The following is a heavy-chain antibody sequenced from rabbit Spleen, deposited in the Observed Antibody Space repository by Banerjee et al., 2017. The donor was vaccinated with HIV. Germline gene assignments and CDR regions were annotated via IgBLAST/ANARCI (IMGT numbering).Heavy chain of an antibody. J-gene: IGHJ3*01. Sequence: LVESGGGLVQPEGSLTLTCKASGFSFDYKNVICWVRQAPGKGLEWIACIYVGSDNTYYASWAKGRFTISKTSSTTVTLQVTSLTTADTATYFCARAYGGVVGSGYADINLWGQGTLVTVS. CDR3: ARAYGGVVGSGYADINL. V-gene: IGHV1S45*01. D-gene: IGHD1-1*01. CDR1: GFSFDYKNV. CDR2: IYVGSDNT.